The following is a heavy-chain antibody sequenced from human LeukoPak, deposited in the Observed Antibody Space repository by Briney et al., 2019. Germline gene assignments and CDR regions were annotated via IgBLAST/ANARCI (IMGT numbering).Heavy chain of an antibody. Sequence: PGGSLRLSCAASGFTFNNYWMNWVRQAPGKGLEWVAVISYDETNKYYADSVKGRFTISRDNSKNTLYLQMNSLRVEDTAVYYCATLPYYYDSSGSYYFDYWGQGTLVTVSS. V-gene: IGHV3-30*03. D-gene: IGHD3-22*01. CDR3: ATLPYYYDSSGSYYFDY. J-gene: IGHJ4*02. CDR2: ISYDETNK. CDR1: GFTFNNYW.